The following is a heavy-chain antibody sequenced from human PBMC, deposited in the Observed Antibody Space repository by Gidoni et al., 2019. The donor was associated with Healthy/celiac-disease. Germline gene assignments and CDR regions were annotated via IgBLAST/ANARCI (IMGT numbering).Heavy chain of an antibody. Sequence: QLQLQESGPGLVKPSETLSLTCTVSGGSISSSSYYWGWIRQPPGKGLEWIGSIYYSGSTYYNPSLKSRVTISVDMSKNQFSLKLSSVTAADTAVYYCARGGVVNYYYYYYMDVWGKGTTVTVSS. CDR1: GGSISSSSYY. V-gene: IGHV4-39*01. CDR2: IYYSGST. D-gene: IGHD3-16*01. J-gene: IGHJ6*03. CDR3: ARGGVVNYYYYYYMDV.